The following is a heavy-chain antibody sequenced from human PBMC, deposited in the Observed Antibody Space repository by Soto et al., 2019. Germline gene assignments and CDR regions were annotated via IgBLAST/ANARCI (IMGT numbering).Heavy chain of an antibody. CDR2: IYGSGGSGST. CDR3: ARKKAGYFSGIDS. Sequence: QTLYLTGTVPGDSITSGDYYWRWIRQHPGKVLEWLGYIYGSGGSGSTLYNPSLKSRITLSVDTSKTQFSLNLSSVTVADTAVYFCARKKAGYFSGIDSWGQGTLVISPQ. D-gene: IGHD2-15*01. V-gene: IGHV4-31*03. CDR1: GDSITSGDYY. J-gene: IGHJ4*02.